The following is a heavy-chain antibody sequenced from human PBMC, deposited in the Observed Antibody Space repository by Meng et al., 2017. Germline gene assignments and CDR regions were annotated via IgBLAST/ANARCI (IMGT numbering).Heavy chain of an antibody. CDR2: IGYDGSNK. CDR3: ARAAVAEAVAFDI. V-gene: IGHV3-33*01. CDR1: GFTFSSYG. D-gene: IGHD6-19*01. Sequence: GGPLRLSCAASGFTFSSYGMHWVRQAPGKGLEWVAVIGYDGSNKYYADSVKGRFTISRDNSKNTLYLQMNSLRAEDTAVYYCARAAVAEAVAFDIWGQGTMVTVSS. J-gene: IGHJ3*02.